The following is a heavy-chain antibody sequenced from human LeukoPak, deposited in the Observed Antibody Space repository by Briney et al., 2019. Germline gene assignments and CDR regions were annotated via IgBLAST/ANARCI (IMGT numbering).Heavy chain of an antibody. CDR2: ISYDGSNK. D-gene: IGHD6-6*01. CDR3: ARELVIFSSSAQYYGPDY. CDR1: GFTFSSYA. J-gene: IGHJ4*01. Sequence: GGSLRLSCAASGFTFSSYAMHWVRQAPGKGLEWVAVISYDGSNKYYADSVKGRFTISRDNSKNPLYLQMNSLRAEDTAVYYCARELVIFSSSAQYYGPDYWGQGTLVTVSS. V-gene: IGHV3-30*04.